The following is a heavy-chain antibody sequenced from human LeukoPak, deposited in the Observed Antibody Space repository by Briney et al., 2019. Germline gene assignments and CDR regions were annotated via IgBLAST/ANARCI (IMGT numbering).Heavy chain of an antibody. J-gene: IGHJ6*02. CDR2: ISYDGSNK. V-gene: IGHV3-30*18. CDR1: GFTFSDYW. D-gene: IGHD3-9*01. Sequence: PGGSLRLSCAASGFTFSDYWMQWVRQAPGKGLEWVAVISYDGSNKYYADSVKGRFTISRDNSKNTLYLQMNSLRAEDTAVYYCAKDLRRPADYDILTGYYNQGADYYYYGMDVWGQGTTVTVSS. CDR3: AKDLRRPADYDILTGYYNQGADYYYYGMDV.